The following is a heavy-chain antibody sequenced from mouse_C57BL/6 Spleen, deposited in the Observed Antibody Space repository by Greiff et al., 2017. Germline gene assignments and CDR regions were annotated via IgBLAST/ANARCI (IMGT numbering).Heavy chain of an antibody. J-gene: IGHJ2*01. Sequence: VQLQQPGAELVKPGASVKLSCKASGYTFTSYWMHWVKQRPGQGLEWIGMIHPNSGSTNYNEKFKSKATLTVDKSSSTAYMQLSSLTSEDSAVYYCARSPPTGYFDYWGQGTTLTVSA. D-gene: IGHD6-1*01. CDR2: IHPNSGST. CDR1: GYTFTSYW. CDR3: ARSPPTGYFDY. V-gene: IGHV1-64*01.